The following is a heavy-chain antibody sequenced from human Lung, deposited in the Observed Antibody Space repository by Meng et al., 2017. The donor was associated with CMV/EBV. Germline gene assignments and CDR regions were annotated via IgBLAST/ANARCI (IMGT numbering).Heavy chain of an antibody. CDR1: GFSLSTRGMS. J-gene: IGHJ3*02. D-gene: IGHD3-22*01. Sequence: SGPTLVXPTQTLTLTCTFSGFSLSTRGMSVSWVRQPPGKALEWLANIDWDDDKYYSTSLKTRLTISKDTSENQVVLTMTNMDPVDTATYYCARTLYYYDNRSQSAFDIWGRGTXVTVSS. CDR2: IDWDDDK. V-gene: IGHV2-70*20. CDR3: ARTLYYYDNRSQSAFDI.